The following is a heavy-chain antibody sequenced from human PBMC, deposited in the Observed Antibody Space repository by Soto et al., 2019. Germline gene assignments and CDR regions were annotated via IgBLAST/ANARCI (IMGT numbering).Heavy chain of an antibody. Sequence: SETLSLTCTVSGGSISSYYWSWIRQPPGKGLEWIGYIYYSGSTNYNPSLKSRVTISVDTSKNQFSLKLSSVTAADTAVYYCASLYSGYDYPRYYYYYMDVWGKGTTVTVSS. CDR3: ASLYSGYDYPRYYYYYMDV. D-gene: IGHD5-12*01. V-gene: IGHV4-59*01. CDR2: IYYSGST. J-gene: IGHJ6*03. CDR1: GGSISSYY.